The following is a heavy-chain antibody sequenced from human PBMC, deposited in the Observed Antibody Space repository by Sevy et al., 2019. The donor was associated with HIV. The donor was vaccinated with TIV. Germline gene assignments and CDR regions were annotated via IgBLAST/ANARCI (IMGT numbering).Heavy chain of an antibody. V-gene: IGHV1-24*01. CDR1: GYTLTELS. CDR3: ATKQALEWPLGMDV. CDR2: FDPEDGET. Sequence: ASVKVSCKVSGYTLTELSMHWVRQVPGKGLEWMGGFDPEDGETIYAQKFQGRVTMTEDTSTDTAYMELSSRRSEDTAVYYCATKQALEWPLGMDVWGQGTTVTVSS. J-gene: IGHJ6*02. D-gene: IGHD3-3*01.